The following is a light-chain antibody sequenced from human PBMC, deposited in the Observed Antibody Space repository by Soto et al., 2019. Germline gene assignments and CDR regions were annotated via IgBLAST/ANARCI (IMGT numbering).Light chain of an antibody. CDR3: CSYAGTYTWV. J-gene: IGLJ3*02. Sequence: QSALTQPRSVSGSPGQSVTISCTGTRSDVGGYKYVSWYQHHPGKAPKLMIFDVTQRPSGVPDRFSGSKSGNMASLTISGLQTEDEADYYCCSYAGTYTWVFGGGTKLTVL. CDR1: RSDVGGYKY. V-gene: IGLV2-11*01. CDR2: DVT.